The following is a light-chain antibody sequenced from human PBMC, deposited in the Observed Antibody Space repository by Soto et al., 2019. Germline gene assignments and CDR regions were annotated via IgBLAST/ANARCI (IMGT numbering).Light chain of an antibody. V-gene: IGKV1-5*01. CDR3: QQYNTYPWT. J-gene: IGKJ1*01. CDR1: QSISSW. Sequence: VQVYHSPSTLSASLRERVTITCRASQSISSWLAWYQQKPGKAPKLLLYDASTLQSGVPSRFSGSGSGTDFTLTISRLHPDDFATYYCQQYNTYPWTFGQVAKV. CDR2: DAS.